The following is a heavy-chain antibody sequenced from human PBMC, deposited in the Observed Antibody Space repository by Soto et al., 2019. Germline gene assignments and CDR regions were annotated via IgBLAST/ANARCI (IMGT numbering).Heavy chain of an antibody. V-gene: IGHV5-10-1*01. D-gene: IGHD3-22*01. J-gene: IGHJ4*02. CDR1: GYSFTSYW. Sequence: ESLKISCKGSGYSFTSYWISWVRQMPGKGLEWMGRIDPSDSYTNYSPSFQGHVTISADKSISTAYLQWSSLKASDTAMYYCARPSDYYDSSGYYAAWGQGTLVTVSS. CDR2: IDPSDSYT. CDR3: ARPSDYYDSSGYYAA.